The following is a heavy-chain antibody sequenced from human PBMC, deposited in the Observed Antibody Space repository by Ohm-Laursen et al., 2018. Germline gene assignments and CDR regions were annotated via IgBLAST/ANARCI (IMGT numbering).Heavy chain of an antibody. CDR1: GYIFTSYW. V-gene: IGHV5-51*01. CDR3: ARGGRKWLVDPDAFDI. CDR2: IYPGDSDT. J-gene: IGHJ3*02. Sequence: GESLRISCNGSGYIFTSYWVGWVRQVPGKGLECMGIIYPGDSDTRYSPSFEGQVTISADKSISTAYLQWSSLKASDAAMYYCARGGRKWLVDPDAFDIWGQGTMVTVSS. D-gene: IGHD6-19*01.